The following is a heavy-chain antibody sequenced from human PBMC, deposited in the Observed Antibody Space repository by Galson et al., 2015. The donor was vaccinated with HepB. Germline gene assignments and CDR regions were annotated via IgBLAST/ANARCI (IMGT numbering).Heavy chain of an antibody. CDR3: ARDSEPYGDYGY. J-gene: IGHJ4*02. CDR2: IYYSGST. V-gene: IGHV4-61*01. CDR1: GGSVSSGSYY. D-gene: IGHD4-17*01. Sequence: ETLSLTCTVSGGSVSSGSYYWSWIRQPPGKGLEWIGYIYYSGSTNYNPSLKSRVTISVDTSKNQFSLKLSSVTAADTAVYYCARDSEPYGDYGYWGQGTLVTVSS.